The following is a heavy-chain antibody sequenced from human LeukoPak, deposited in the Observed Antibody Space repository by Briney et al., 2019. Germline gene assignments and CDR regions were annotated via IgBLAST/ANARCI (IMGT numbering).Heavy chain of an antibody. CDR2: ISGSGGST. V-gene: IGHV3-23*01. J-gene: IGHJ4*02. Sequence: GGSLRLSCAASGFTFSSYAMSWVRQAPGEGLEWVSAISGSGGSTNYADSVKGRFTISRDNSKNTLYLQMNSLRAEDTAVYYCAKQYCSSTSCSYFDYWGQGTLVTVSS. D-gene: IGHD2-2*01. CDR3: AKQYCSSTSCSYFDY. CDR1: GFTFSSYA.